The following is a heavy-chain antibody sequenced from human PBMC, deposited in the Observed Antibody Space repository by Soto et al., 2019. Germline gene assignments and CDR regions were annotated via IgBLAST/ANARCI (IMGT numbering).Heavy chain of an antibody. CDR2: ISYDGSNK. CDR1: GFTFSSYA. D-gene: IGHD2-2*01. V-gene: IGHV3-30-3*01. J-gene: IGHJ1*01. CDR3: ARDPLGYDLTPVSYFQH. Sequence: QVQLGESGGGVVQPGRSLRLSCAAAGFTFSSYAMHWVRQAPGKGLEWVAVISYDGSNKYYADSVKGRFTNSRDNSKNTLYLQMNSLRAEDTAVYYCARDPLGYDLTPVSYFQHWGQGTLVTVS.